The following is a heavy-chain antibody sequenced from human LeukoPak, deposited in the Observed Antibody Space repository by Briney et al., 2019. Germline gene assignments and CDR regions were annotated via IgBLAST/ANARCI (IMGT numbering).Heavy chain of an antibody. CDR3: ARDKGSSWSDAFDI. CDR1: GFTFSSNY. V-gene: IGHV3-53*01. CDR2: ISIPGSI. J-gene: IGHJ3*02. Sequence: GGSLRLSCAAYGFTFSSNYMTWVRQAPGKGLEWVSVISIPGSITYADSVKGRFATSRDNSKNTLYLQMNSLRADDTAVYYCARDKGSSWSDAFDIWGQGTMVTVSS. D-gene: IGHD6-13*01.